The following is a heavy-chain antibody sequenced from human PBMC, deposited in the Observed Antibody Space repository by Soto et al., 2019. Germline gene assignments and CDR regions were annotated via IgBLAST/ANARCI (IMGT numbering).Heavy chain of an antibody. CDR1: DGSVSSGNYY. Sequence: PSETLSLTCTVSDGSVSSGNYYWTWIRQPPGKGLEWNGYIYSSGSTNYNPSLKNRVTISVDTSKNQFSLKLSSVTAADTAVYYCAREAAWGQGTLVTVSS. CDR2: IYSSGST. CDR3: AREAA. V-gene: IGHV4-61*01. J-gene: IGHJ5*02.